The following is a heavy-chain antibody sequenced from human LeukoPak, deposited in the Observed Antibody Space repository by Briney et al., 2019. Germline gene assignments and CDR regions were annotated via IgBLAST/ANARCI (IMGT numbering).Heavy chain of an antibody. J-gene: IGHJ4*02. CDR2: IYSGGST. V-gene: IGHV3-53*01. Sequence: PGGSLRLSCAASGFTVSSNYMSWVRQAPGKGLEWVSVIYSGGSTYYADSVKGRFTISRDNSKNTLYLQMNSLRAEDTAVYYCARAGYCSSTSCYVSDTWGQGTLVTVSS. CDR3: ARAGYCSSTSCYVSDT. CDR1: GFTVSSNY. D-gene: IGHD2-2*01.